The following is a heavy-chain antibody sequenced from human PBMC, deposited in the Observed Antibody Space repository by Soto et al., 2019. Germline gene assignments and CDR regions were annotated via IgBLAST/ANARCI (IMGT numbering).Heavy chain of an antibody. CDR3: ARALYCSGGSCYPGSY. V-gene: IGHV1-18*01. CDR2: ISAYNGNT. Sequence: ASVKVSCKASGYTFTSYGISWVRQAPGQGLEWMGWISAYNGNTNYAQKLQGRVTMTKDTSTSTAYMELRSLRSDDTAVYYCARALYCSGGSCYPGSYWGQGTLVTVSS. D-gene: IGHD2-15*01. J-gene: IGHJ4*02. CDR1: GYTFTSYG.